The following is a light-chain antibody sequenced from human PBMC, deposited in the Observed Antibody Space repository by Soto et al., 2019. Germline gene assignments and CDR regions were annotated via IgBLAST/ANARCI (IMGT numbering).Light chain of an antibody. Sequence: QSALTQPRSVSGSPGQSVTISCTGTSSDVGAYNYVSWYQQNPGKAPKLMIYDVSTRPSGVPDRFSGSKSDNTASLTISVLQAEDEADYYCCSYAGSYSWVFGGGTQLTVL. J-gene: IGLJ3*02. CDR2: DVS. V-gene: IGLV2-11*01. CDR3: CSYAGSYSWV. CDR1: SSDVGAYNY.